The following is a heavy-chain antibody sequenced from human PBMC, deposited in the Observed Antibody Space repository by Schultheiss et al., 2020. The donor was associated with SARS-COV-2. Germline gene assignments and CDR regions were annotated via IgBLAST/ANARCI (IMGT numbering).Heavy chain of an antibody. CDR1: GFTFSSYA. Sequence: GGSLRLSCAASGFTFSSYAMSWVRQAPGKGLEWVSAISGSGGSTYYADSVKGRFTISRDNSKNTLYLQMNSLRAEDTAVCYCAKDHTVTPHYFDYWGQGALVTVSS. J-gene: IGHJ4*02. V-gene: IGHV3-23*01. CDR2: ISGSGGST. CDR3: AKDHTVTPHYFDY. D-gene: IGHD4-17*01.